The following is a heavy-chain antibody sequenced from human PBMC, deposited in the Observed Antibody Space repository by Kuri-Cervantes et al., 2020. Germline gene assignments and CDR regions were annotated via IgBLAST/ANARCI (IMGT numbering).Heavy chain of an antibody. Sequence: GESLKISCAASGFTFSNYAIHWVRQAPGKGLEWVAVMSFDGINRYYADSVKGRFTISRDNSQNTLYLQMSSLRAEDTAVYYCAKNGQWPTYDSWGQGTLVTVSS. J-gene: IGHJ5*02. CDR3: AKNGQWPTYDS. V-gene: IGHV3-30*04. CDR2: MSFDGINR. CDR1: GFTFSNYA. D-gene: IGHD3-16*01.